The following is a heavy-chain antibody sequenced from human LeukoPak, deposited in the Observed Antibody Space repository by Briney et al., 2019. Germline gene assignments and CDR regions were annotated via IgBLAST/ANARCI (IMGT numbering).Heavy chain of an antibody. D-gene: IGHD6-13*01. J-gene: IGHJ6*02. CDR3: ASQGIAAAGAYYGMDV. Sequence: GESLKISCKGSGYSFTSYWIGWVRQMPGKGLEWMGIIYPGVSDTRYSPSFQGQVTISADKSISTAYLQWSSLKASDTAMYYCASQGIAAAGAYYGMDVWGQGTTVTVSS. CDR2: IYPGVSDT. CDR1: GYSFTSYW. V-gene: IGHV5-51*01.